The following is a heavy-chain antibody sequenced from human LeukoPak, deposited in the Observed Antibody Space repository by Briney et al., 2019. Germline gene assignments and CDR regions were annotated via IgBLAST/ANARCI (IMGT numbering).Heavy chain of an antibody. J-gene: IGHJ3*02. D-gene: IGHD1-26*01. V-gene: IGHV3-9*01. Sequence: GGSLRLSCAASGFTIDDYAMHWVRQAPGKGLEWVSGISWNSGSIGYADSVKGRFTISRDNAKNSLYLQMNSLRAEDTALYYCAKDATWAHDAFDIWGQGTMVTVSS. CDR2: ISWNSGSI. CDR3: AKDATWAHDAFDI. CDR1: GFTIDDYA.